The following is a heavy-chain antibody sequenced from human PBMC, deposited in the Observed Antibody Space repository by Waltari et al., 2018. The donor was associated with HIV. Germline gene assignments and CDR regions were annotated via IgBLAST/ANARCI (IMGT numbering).Heavy chain of an antibody. CDR2: ISVYNGHT. Sequence: QVPLLQSGAEAKKPGASVKVSCKASGYTFTSYCTSWVRQAPGPGLDWMGWISVYNGHTNYAQKLQGRVTMTTDTSTSTAYMELRSLRSDDTAVYYCARGAAGYYYYVMDVWGQGTTVTVSS. J-gene: IGHJ6*02. D-gene: IGHD6-13*01. CDR3: ARGAAGYYYYVMDV. CDR1: GYTFTSYC. V-gene: IGHV1-18*01.